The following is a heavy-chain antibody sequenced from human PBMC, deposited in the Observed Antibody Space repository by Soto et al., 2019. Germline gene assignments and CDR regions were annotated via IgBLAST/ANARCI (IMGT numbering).Heavy chain of an antibody. J-gene: IGHJ4*02. V-gene: IGHV3-15*01. CDR3: TTESPYGDFLFDY. CDR2: IKSKPDGGAT. Sequence: GGSLRLSCAGSGFTFSIAWMSWVRQAPGKGLEWVGRIKSKPDGGATDFAAPVKGRFTISRDDSRNTLYLQLNSLKSEDTAVYYCTTESPYGDFLFDYWGQGTPVTVSS. CDR1: GFTFSIAW. D-gene: IGHD4-17*01.